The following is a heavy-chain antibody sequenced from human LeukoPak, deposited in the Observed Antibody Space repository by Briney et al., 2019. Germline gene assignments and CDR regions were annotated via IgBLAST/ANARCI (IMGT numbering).Heavy chain of an antibody. CDR1: GFTFSSYW. J-gene: IGHJ5*02. CDR2: IKQDGSEK. Sequence: GGSLRLSCADSGFTFSSYWMSWVRQAPGKGLEWVANIKQDGSEKYYVDSVRGRFTISRDNAKNSLYLQMNSLRAEDTAVYYCARDRDNWFDPWGQGTLVTVSS. V-gene: IGHV3-7*01. CDR3: ARDRDNWFDP.